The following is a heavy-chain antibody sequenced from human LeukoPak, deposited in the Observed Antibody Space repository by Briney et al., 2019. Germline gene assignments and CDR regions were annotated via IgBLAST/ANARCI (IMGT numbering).Heavy chain of an antibody. CDR3: ASERELDY. CDR1: GGSFSGYY. Sequence: SETLSLTCAAYGGSFSGYYWSWIRQPPGKGLEWTGEINHSGSTNYNPSLKSRVTISVDTSKNQFSLKLSSVTAADTAVYYCASERELDYWGQGTLVTVSS. J-gene: IGHJ4*02. CDR2: INHSGST. D-gene: IGHD1-26*01. V-gene: IGHV4-34*01.